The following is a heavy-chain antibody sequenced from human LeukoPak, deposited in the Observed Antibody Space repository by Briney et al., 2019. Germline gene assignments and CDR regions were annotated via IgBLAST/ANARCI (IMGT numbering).Heavy chain of an antibody. V-gene: IGHV6-1*01. Sequence: SQTLSLTCAISGDSVSSNSAAWNWIRQSPSRGLEWLGRTYYRSKWYNDYAVSVKSRITINPDTSKNQFSLQLNSVTPEDTAVYYCAVEINGYCSSTSCHHWFDPWGQGTLVTVSS. CDR3: AVEINGYCSSTSCHHWFDP. D-gene: IGHD2-2*01. J-gene: IGHJ5*02. CDR1: GDSVSSNSAA. CDR2: TYYRSKWYN.